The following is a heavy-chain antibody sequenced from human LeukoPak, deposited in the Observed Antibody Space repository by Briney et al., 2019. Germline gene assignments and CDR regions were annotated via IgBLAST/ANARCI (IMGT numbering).Heavy chain of an antibody. CDR1: GGSISSGDYY. CDR2: ISYSGST. V-gene: IGHV4-30-4*01. J-gene: IGHJ6*02. Sequence: SETLSLTCTVSGGSISSGDYYRSWIRQPPGKGLEWIGYISYSGSTYYNPSPKSRITISVDTSKNQLSLKLSSVTAADTAVYYCARATYCSSTSCYFDYYYGMDVWGQGTTVTVSS. CDR3: ARATYCSSTSCYFDYYYGMDV. D-gene: IGHD2-2*01.